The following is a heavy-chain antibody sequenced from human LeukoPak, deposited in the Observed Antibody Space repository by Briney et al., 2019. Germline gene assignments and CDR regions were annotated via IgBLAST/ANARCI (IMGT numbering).Heavy chain of an antibody. CDR1: GFTFSSYG. Sequence: QTGGSLRLSCAASGFTFSSYGMHWVRQAPGKGLEWVAVIWYDGSNKYYADSVKGRFTISRDNSKNSLYLQMNSLRAEDTAVYYCARDLKRRVYYDSSGSDDAFDIWGQGTMVTVSS. CDR3: ARDLKRRVYYDSSGSDDAFDI. J-gene: IGHJ3*02. D-gene: IGHD3-22*01. CDR2: IWYDGSNK. V-gene: IGHV3-33*01.